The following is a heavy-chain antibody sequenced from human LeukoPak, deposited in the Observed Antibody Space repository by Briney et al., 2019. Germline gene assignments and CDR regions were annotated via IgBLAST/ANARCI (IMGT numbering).Heavy chain of an antibody. CDR3: ATEFGYSWY. Sequence: SETLSLTCAVYGGSFSGYYWSWIRQPPGKGLEWIGEINHSGSTNYNPSLKSRVTISVDTSKNQFSLKLSSVTAADTAVYYCATEFGYSWYWGQGTLVTVSS. J-gene: IGHJ4*02. CDR1: GGSFSGYY. D-gene: IGHD1-26*01. V-gene: IGHV4-34*01. CDR2: INHSGST.